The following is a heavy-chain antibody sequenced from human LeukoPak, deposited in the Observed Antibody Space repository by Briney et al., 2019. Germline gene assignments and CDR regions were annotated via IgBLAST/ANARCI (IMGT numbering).Heavy chain of an antibody. V-gene: IGHV1-18*01. J-gene: IGHJ6*02. Sequence: ASAKVSCKASGYTFTSYGISWVRQAPGQGLEWMGWISAYNGNTNYAQKLQGRVTMTTDTSTSTAYMELRSLRSDDTAVYYCARDGFLYGDSRYYYGMDVWGQGTTVTVSS. CDR2: ISAYNGNT. CDR1: GYTFTSYG. D-gene: IGHD4-17*01. CDR3: ARDGFLYGDSRYYYGMDV.